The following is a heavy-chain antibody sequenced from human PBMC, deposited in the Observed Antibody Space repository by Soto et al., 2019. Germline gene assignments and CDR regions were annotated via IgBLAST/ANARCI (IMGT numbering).Heavy chain of an antibody. Sequence: GASVKVSCKASGGTFSSYAISWVRQAPGQGLEWMGGIIPIFGTANYAQKFQGRVTITADESTSTAYMELSSLRSEDTAVYYCARRGQPMIVGPAGVGTQAEYAFDIWGQGTTVTVSS. V-gene: IGHV1-69*13. CDR3: ARRGQPMIVGPAGVGTQAEYAFDI. J-gene: IGHJ3*02. CDR2: IIPIFGTA. CDR1: GGTFSSYA. D-gene: IGHD3-22*01.